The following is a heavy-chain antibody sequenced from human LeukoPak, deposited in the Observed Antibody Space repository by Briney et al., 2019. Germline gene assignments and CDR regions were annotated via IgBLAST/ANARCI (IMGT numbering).Heavy chain of an antibody. J-gene: IGHJ4*02. Sequence: KPSETLSLTCTVSGGSISYYYWNWIRQPPGKGLEWIGQIYYTGSTKHNPSLKSRLTISVDTSKTQFSLRLSSVTAADTVLYYCARATRYNWNDDRYYFDYWGQGTLVTVSS. CDR3: ARATRYNWNDDRYYFDY. D-gene: IGHD1-1*01. CDR1: GGSISYYY. CDR2: IYYTGST. V-gene: IGHV4-59*01.